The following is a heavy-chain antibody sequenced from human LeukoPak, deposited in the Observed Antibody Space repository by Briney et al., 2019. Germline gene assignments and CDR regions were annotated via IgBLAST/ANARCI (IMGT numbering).Heavy chain of an antibody. V-gene: IGHV3-21*01. CDR3: ARDRGYFDN. J-gene: IGHJ4*02. CDR1: GFTFSSYE. Sequence: GGSLRLSCAPSGFTFSSYEMNWVRQAPGKGLEWLSSITSSSNYIYYADSVKGRFTISRDNVQNSLYLQMNSLRAEDTAMYYCARDRGYFDNWGQGTLVTVSS. CDR2: ITSSSNYI.